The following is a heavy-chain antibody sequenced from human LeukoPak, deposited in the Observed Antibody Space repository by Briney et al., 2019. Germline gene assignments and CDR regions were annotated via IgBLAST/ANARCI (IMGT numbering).Heavy chain of an antibody. D-gene: IGHD6-13*01. CDR2: INAGNGNT. Sequence: GASVKVSCKASGYTFTSYAMHWVRQAPGQRLKWMGWINAGNGNTKYSQKFQGRVTITRDTSASTAYMELSSLRSEDTAVYYCARGSSSWYPPYYYGMDVWGKGTTVTVSS. V-gene: IGHV1-3*01. J-gene: IGHJ6*04. CDR3: ARGSSSWYPPYYYGMDV. CDR1: GYTFTSYA.